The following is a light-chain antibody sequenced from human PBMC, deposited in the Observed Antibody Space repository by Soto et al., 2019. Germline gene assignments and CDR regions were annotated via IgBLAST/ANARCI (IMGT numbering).Light chain of an antibody. CDR3: SSYTSSSTYV. J-gene: IGLJ1*01. CDR1: GSDVGFYNY. Sequence: ALTQPPSASGSPGESVTISCTGSGSDVGFYNYVSWYQQHPGKVPKLIIYEVTKRPSGVSNRFSGSKSGNTASLTISGLQAEDEAEYYCSSYTSSSTYVFGTGTKVTVL. CDR2: EVT. V-gene: IGLV2-14*01.